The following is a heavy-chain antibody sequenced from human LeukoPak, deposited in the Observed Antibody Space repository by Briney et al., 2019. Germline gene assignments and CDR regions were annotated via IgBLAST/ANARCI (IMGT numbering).Heavy chain of an antibody. CDR2: INPNSGGT. Sequence: ASVKVSCKAFGYTFTGYYMHWVRQAPGQGLEWMGWINPNSGGTNYAQKFQGRVTMTRDTSISTAYMELSRLRSDDTAVYYCARDLTQVGYSYGHWGQGTLVTVSS. CDR1: GYTFTGYY. J-gene: IGHJ4*02. D-gene: IGHD5-18*01. V-gene: IGHV1-2*02. CDR3: ARDLTQVGYSYGH.